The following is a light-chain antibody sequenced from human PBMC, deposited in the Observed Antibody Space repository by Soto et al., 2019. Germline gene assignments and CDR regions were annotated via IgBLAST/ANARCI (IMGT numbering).Light chain of an antibody. Sequence: QSALTQPPSASGSRGQSVTISCTGTSSDVGGYNFVSWYQQHSGKSPKVILYEVTKRPSGVPDRFSGSKSGNTASLTVSGLQNADEAHYYCSSYAGSKNRYVFGTGTKLTVL. CDR3: SSYAGSKNRYV. CDR1: SSDVGGYNF. CDR2: EVT. J-gene: IGLJ1*01. V-gene: IGLV2-8*01.